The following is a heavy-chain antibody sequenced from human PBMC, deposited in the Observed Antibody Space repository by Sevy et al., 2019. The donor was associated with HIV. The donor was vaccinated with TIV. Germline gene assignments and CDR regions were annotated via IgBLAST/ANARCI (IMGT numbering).Heavy chain of an antibody. Sequence: GGSLRLSCAASGFTFSSYAMSWVRQAPVKGLEWVSAVRGSGGSTYYADSVKGRFTISRDNSKNTLYLQMNSLRAEDTAVYYCAKSPALGDAFDIWGQGTMVTVSS. CDR1: GFTFSSYA. V-gene: IGHV3-23*01. J-gene: IGHJ3*02. CDR3: AKSPALGDAFDI. D-gene: IGHD3-16*01. CDR2: VRGSGGST.